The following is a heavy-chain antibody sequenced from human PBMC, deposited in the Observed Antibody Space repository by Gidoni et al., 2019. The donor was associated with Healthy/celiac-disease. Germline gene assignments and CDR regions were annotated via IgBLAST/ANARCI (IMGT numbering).Heavy chain of an antibody. CDR1: GGSFSGYY. Sequence: QVQLQQWGAGLLKPSETLSLTCAVYGGSFSGYYWSWIRQPPGKGLEWIGEINHRGSTNYNPSLKSRVTISVDTSKNQFSLKLSSVTAADTAVYYCARGPRPAGVITRYYYYYYMDVWGKGTTVTVSS. D-gene: IGHD3-22*01. J-gene: IGHJ6*03. V-gene: IGHV4-34*01. CDR2: INHRGST. CDR3: ARGPRPAGVITRYYYYYYMDV.